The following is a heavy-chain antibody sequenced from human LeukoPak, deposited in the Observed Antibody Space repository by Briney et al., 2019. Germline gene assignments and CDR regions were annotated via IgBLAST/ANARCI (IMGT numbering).Heavy chain of an antibody. CDR2: IYYSGST. Sequence: PSETLSLTCTVSGYSISSGYYWGWIRQPPGTGLEWLGYIYYSGSTNYNPSLKRRVTISVDTSKNRFSLKLSSVTAADTAVYYCASGSRQSGSKYYFDYWGQGTLVTVSS. CDR3: ASGSRQSGSKYYFDY. CDR1: GYSISSGYY. J-gene: IGHJ4*02. V-gene: IGHV4-61*01. D-gene: IGHD1-26*01.